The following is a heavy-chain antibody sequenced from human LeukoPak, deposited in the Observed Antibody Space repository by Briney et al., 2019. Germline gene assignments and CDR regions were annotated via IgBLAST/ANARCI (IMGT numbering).Heavy chain of an antibody. Sequence: ASVKVSCKASGGTFSSCAISWVRRAPGQGLEWMGRIIPVFGTANYAQKFQGRVTITTDESTSTAYMELSSLRSEDTAVYYCARDSGSYYWYYYMDVWGKGTTVTVSS. CDR1: GGTFSSCA. CDR3: ARDSGSYYWYYYMDV. CDR2: IIPVFGTA. V-gene: IGHV1-69*05. J-gene: IGHJ6*03. D-gene: IGHD3-10*01.